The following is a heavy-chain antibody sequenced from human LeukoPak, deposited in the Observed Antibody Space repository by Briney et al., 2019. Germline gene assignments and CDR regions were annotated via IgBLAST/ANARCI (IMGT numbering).Heavy chain of an antibody. Sequence: PGGSLRLSCAASGFPFSSYAMGWVRQAPGKGLEGVSAISASGGSTYYADSVKCRFTISRDNSQNTLYLQMHCLRAEDTAVYYCAKPPGMRRLDPWGQGTLVTVSS. CDR1: GFPFSSYA. CDR2: ISASGGST. CDR3: AKPPGMRRLDP. V-gene: IGHV3-23*01. D-gene: IGHD3-10*01. J-gene: IGHJ5*02.